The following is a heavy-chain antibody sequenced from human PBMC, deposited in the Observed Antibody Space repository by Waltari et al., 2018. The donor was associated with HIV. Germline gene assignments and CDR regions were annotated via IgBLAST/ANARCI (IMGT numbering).Heavy chain of an antibody. CDR2: ISHSGTK. V-gene: IGHV4-34*01. D-gene: IGHD1-7*01. Sequence: QVQLHQWGTGLLKPSETLSLTCAVYSGSFNVYYWTWVRQRPGKGLEWIGEISHSGTKNYNPSLKSRVTISVDTSKNQFSLRLRSVTAKDSATYFCVRGNWNYGDYYYGMDGWGQGTIVTVSS. CDR1: SGSFNVYY. J-gene: IGHJ6*02. CDR3: VRGNWNYGDYYYGMDG.